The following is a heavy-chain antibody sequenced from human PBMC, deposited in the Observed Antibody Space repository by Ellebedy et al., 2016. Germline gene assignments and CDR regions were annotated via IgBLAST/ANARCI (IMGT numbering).Heavy chain of an antibody. Sequence: GESLKISCAASGLTLSGYWMHWVRQAPGKGLVWVSRIYSDETTASYADSVKGRFTISRDSAKNTVYLQMKSLRAEDTALYYCARLGVGSSGLDYWGQGTLVTVSS. V-gene: IGHV3-74*01. CDR2: IYSDETTA. J-gene: IGHJ4*02. CDR3: ARLGVGSSGLDY. D-gene: IGHD1-26*01. CDR1: GLTLSGYW.